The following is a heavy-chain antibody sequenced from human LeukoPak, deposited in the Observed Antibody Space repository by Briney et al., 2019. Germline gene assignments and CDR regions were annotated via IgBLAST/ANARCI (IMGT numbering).Heavy chain of an antibody. V-gene: IGHV3-23*01. Sequence: AGGSQRLSCAPSGFTFSSYAMKWVRQAPGEGLEWVSAINGRGDNTFYADSEKGRFTIARYNYKSKLFLQMNSLRDEDTAIYYCAKDRVSPGFNLFDPWGQGTLVTVSS. J-gene: IGHJ5*02. CDR2: INGRGDNT. D-gene: IGHD2/OR15-2a*01. CDR1: GFTFSSYA. CDR3: AKDRVSPGFNLFDP.